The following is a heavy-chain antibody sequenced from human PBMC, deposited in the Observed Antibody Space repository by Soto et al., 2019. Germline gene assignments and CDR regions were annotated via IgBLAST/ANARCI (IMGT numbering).Heavy chain of an antibody. V-gene: IGHV4-61*01. CDR2: IYYSGST. J-gene: IGHJ6*02. CDR3: ARDLRKRNIVATITSPYGMDV. Sequence: SETLSLTCTVSGGSVSSGSYYWSWIRQPPGKGLEWIGYIYYSGSTNYNPSLKSRVTISVDTSKNQFSLKLSSVTAADTAVYYCARDLRKRNIVATITSPYGMDVWGQGTTVTVSS. CDR1: GGSVSSGSYY. D-gene: IGHD5-12*01.